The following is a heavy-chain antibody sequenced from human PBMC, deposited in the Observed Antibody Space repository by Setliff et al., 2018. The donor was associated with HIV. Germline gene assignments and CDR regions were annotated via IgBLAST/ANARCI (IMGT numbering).Heavy chain of an antibody. CDR1: GFTFSNAW. J-gene: IGHJ3*02. CDR2: IKQEGSER. CDR3: ARPWAFDI. V-gene: IGHV3-7*01. Sequence: GGSLRLSCSASGFTFSNAWMSWVRQAPGKGLEWVANIKQEGSERYYVESVKGRFTISRDNAKNSLYLQMNSLRAEDTVVYYCARPWAFDIWGQGTMVTVSS.